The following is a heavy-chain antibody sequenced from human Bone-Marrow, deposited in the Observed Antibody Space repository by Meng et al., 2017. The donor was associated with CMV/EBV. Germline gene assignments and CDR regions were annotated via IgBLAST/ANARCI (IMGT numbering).Heavy chain of an antibody. J-gene: IGHJ4*02. CDR2: IIPILNIA. V-gene: IGHV1-69*04. CDR1: GDTFSSYS. CDR3: ARDREYCTNANCVNPQIH. D-gene: IGHD2-8*01. Sequence: SVKVSCKASGDTFSSYSINWVRQAPGQGLEWMGRIIPILNIANYAEKFQGRVTIIADKSTSTAYMELTSLRSEDTAVYYCARDREYCTNANCVNPQIHWGQGQLVNVSS.